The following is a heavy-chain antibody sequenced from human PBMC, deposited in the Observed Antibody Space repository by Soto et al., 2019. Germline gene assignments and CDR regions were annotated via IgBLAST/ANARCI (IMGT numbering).Heavy chain of an antibody. CDR1: GGLLSSFV. J-gene: IGHJ4*02. CDR3: ARGGSPYVWFNEF. Sequence: QEQLVQSGPEVKKPGSSVKVSCKDSGGLLSSFVISWVRQAPGQGLEWLGGIIPVFGTTNYAEKFQDRVTITADESTNTAYMELSSLRSGDTAMYYCARGGSPYVWFNEFWGQGTLVTVSS. D-gene: IGHD3-16*01. CDR2: IIPVFGTT. V-gene: IGHV1-69*01.